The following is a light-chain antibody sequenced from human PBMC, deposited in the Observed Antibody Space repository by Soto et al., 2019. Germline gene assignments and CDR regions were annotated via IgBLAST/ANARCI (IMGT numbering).Light chain of an antibody. Sequence: DIQMTQSPTSLSASVGDRVTITCRASQTINSYLNWYQQKSGKAPKLLIYTTSRLGGGVPSRFSGSGSGTDFTLTINSLQPEDVATYYCQQSYFTPITFGQGTRLEIK. CDR2: TTS. V-gene: IGKV1-39*01. CDR1: QTINSY. CDR3: QQSYFTPIT. J-gene: IGKJ5*01.